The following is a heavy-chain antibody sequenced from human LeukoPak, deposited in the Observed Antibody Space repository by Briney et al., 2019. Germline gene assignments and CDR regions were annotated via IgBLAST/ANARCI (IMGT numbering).Heavy chain of an antibody. V-gene: IGHV3-74*01. J-gene: IGHJ6*04. CDR3: ARVNIGDGV. CDR1: GFTFSSYW. D-gene: IGHD2/OR15-2a*01. Sequence: GGFLRLSCAASGFTFSSYWMHWVRQGPGKGLVWVSHINTDGSSTSYADSVKGRFTISRDNAKNTLYLEMNSLRAEDTAVYYCARVNIGDGVWGKGTTVTVSS. CDR2: INTDGSST.